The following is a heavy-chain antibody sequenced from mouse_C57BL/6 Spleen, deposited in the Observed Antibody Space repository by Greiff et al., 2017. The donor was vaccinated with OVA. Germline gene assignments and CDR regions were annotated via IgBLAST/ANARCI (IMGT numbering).Heavy chain of an antibody. V-gene: IGHV1-39*01. CDR1: GYSFTDYN. CDR2: INPNYGTT. J-gene: IGHJ2*01. D-gene: IGHD1-3*01. CDR3: GSDGSGTYYFGD. Sequence: VQLQQSGPELVKPGASVKISCKASGYSFTDYNMNWVKQSNGKSLEWIGVINPNYGTTSYNQKFKGKATLTVDQSSSTAYMQLNSLTSEDYAGDYWGSDGSGTYYFGDWGQGTTLTVSS.